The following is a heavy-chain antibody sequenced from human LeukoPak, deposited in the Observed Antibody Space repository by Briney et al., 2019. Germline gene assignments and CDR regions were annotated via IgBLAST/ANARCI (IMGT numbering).Heavy chain of an antibody. J-gene: IGHJ4*02. V-gene: IGHV3-38-3*01. Sequence: GGSLRLSCAASGFTVSSNEMSWVRQAPGKGLEWVSSISGGSTYYADSRKGRFTISRDNSKNTLHLQMNSLRAEDTAVYYCARDHRYGGLFDYWGQGTLVTVSS. D-gene: IGHD1-1*01. CDR3: ARDHRYGGLFDY. CDR2: ISGGST. CDR1: GFTVSSNE.